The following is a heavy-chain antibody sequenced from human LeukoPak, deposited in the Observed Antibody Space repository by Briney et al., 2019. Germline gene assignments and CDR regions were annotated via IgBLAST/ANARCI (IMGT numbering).Heavy chain of an antibody. Sequence: SETLSLTCAVYGGSFSDYYWSWIRQPPGKGLEWIGTIYHSGSTYYNPSLKSPVTILVDTSKNQFSLKVTSVTAADTAVYYCARDYRMTMMVDWGQGTLVSVSS. CDR1: GGSFSDYY. D-gene: IGHD3-22*01. V-gene: IGHV4-34*01. CDR3: ARDYRMTMMVD. CDR2: IYHSGST. J-gene: IGHJ4*02.